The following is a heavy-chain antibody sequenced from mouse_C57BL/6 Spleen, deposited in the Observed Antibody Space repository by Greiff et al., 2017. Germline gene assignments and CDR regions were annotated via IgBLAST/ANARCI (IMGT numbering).Heavy chain of an antibody. CDR2: IDPENGDT. CDR1: GFNIKDDY. D-gene: IGHD1-1*01. CDR3: TTGIITTVVGDY. Sequence: EVMLVESGAELVRPGASVKLSCTASGFNIKDDYMHWVKQRPEQGLEWIGWIDPENGDTEYASKFQGKATITADTSSNTAYLQLSSLTSEDTAVYYCTTGIITTVVGDYWGQGTTLTVSS. V-gene: IGHV14-4*01. J-gene: IGHJ2*01.